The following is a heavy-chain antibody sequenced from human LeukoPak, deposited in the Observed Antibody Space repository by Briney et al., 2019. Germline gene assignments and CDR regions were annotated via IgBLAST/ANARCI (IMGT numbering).Heavy chain of an antibody. CDR3: AKPGRIAVGGRYYYYMDV. CDR1: GFTFSSYG. CDR2: TSSDGTNK. J-gene: IGHJ6*03. V-gene: IGHV3-30*18. Sequence: GGSLRLSCAASGFTFSSYGMHWVRQAPGKGLEWVAVTSSDGTNKYYAVSVKGRFTVSRDNSKNTLYLQMNSLRVEDTAVYYCAKPGRIAVGGRYYYYMDVWGKGTTVTVSS. D-gene: IGHD6-19*01.